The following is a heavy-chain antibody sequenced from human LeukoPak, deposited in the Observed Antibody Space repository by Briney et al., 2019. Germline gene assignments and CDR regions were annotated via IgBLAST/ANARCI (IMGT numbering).Heavy chain of an antibody. D-gene: IGHD4-17*01. J-gene: IGHJ4*02. CDR1: AYTFTDYY. V-gene: IGHV1-2*06. CDR3: ARYHYGLDY. Sequence: ASVKVSCKASAYTFTDYYIHWVRQAPGQGLEWMGRINPNTGDTNFAQKFQGRVTMTRDMSISTAFMDLSSLRSDDTAAYYCARYHYGLDYWGQGTLVTVSS. CDR2: INPNTGDT.